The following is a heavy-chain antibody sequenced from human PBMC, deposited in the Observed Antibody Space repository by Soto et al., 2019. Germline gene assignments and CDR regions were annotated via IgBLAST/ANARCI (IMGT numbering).Heavy chain of an antibody. D-gene: IGHD6-13*01. CDR3: ARKRVAAAGAYYFDY. Sequence: PSETLSLTCTVSGGSISSYYWSWIRQPPGKGLEWIGYIYYSGSTNYNPSLKSRVTISVDTSKNQFSLKLSSVTAADTAVYYCARKRVAAAGAYYFDYWGQGTLVTVS. CDR2: IYYSGST. J-gene: IGHJ4*02. CDR1: GGSISSYY. V-gene: IGHV4-59*08.